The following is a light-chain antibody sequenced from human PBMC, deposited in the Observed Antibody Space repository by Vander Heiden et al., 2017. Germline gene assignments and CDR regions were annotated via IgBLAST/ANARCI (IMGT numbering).Light chain of an antibody. CDR1: SSDVGGYDY. CDR3: SSYTSSSTLV. V-gene: IGLV2-14*03. CDR2: DVT. J-gene: IGLJ1*01. Sequence: QSALTQPASVSGSPGQSIPICCTGTSSDVGGYDYVSWFQHHPGKAPKLMIYDVTNRPSGVSNRFSGSKSGNTASLTISGLQAEDEGDYYCSSYTSSSTLVFGTGTRVTVL.